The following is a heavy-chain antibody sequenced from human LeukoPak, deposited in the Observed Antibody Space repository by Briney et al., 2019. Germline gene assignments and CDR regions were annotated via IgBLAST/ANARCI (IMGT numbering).Heavy chain of an antibody. D-gene: IGHD2-21*01. Sequence: ASVKVSFKSSGYSFTDYYMHWVRQAPGQGLEWMGWINPNSGGTSSAQKFQGRVTMTRDTSITTVYMEVSWLTSDDTAIYYCARADRLHGGPYLIGPWGQGTLVTVSS. CDR1: GYSFTDYY. J-gene: IGHJ5*02. CDR3: ARADRLHGGPYLIGP. CDR2: INPNSGGT. V-gene: IGHV1-2*02.